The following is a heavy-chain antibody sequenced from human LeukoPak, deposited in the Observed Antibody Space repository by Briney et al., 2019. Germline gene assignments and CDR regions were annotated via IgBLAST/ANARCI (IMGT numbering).Heavy chain of an antibody. J-gene: IGHJ5*02. V-gene: IGHV4-59*01. CDR1: GGSISSYY. Sequence: SETLSLTCTVSGGSISSYYWSWIRQPPGKGLEWIGYIYYSGSTNYNPSLKSRVTISVDTSKNQFSLKLSSVTAADTAVYYCARSCGSKGGWFDPWGQGTLVTVSS. CDR3: ARSCGSKGGWFDP. D-gene: IGHD3-10*01. CDR2: IYYSGST.